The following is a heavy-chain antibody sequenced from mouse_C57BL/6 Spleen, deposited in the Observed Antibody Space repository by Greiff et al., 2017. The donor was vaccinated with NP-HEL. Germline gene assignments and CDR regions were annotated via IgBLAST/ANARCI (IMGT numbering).Heavy chain of an antibody. CDR3: AREGDYYGSSPFDY. V-gene: IGHV1-81*01. D-gene: IGHD1-1*01. J-gene: IGHJ2*01. Sequence: VKLMESGAELARPGASVKLSCKASGYTFTSYGISWVKQRTGQGLEWIGEIYPRSGNTYYNEKFKGKATLTADKSSSTAYMELRSLTSEDSAVYFCAREGDYYGSSPFDYWGQGTTLTVSS. CDR1: GYTFTSYG. CDR2: IYPRSGNT.